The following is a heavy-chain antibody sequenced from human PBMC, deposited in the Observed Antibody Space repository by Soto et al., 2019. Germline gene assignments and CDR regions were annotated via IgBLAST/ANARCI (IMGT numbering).Heavy chain of an antibody. CDR3: ARVPRYCSSTSDCFDY. CDR2: MNPNSGNT. V-gene: IGHV1-8*01. J-gene: IGHJ4*02. CDR1: GYTFTSYD. D-gene: IGHD2-2*01. Sequence: ASVKVSCKASGYTFTSYDINWVRQATGQGLEWMGWMNPNSGNTGYAQKFQGRVTMTRNTSISTAYMELSSLRSEDTAVYYCARVPRYCSSTSDCFDYWGQGTLVTVSS.